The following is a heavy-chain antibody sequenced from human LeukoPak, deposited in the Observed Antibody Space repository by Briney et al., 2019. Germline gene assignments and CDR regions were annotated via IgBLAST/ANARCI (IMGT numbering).Heavy chain of an antibody. CDR2: IYYSGST. D-gene: IGHD6-13*01. CDR1: GGSISSYY. J-gene: IGHJ3*02. CDR3: ARPRRSWRGLDAFDI. Sequence: SETLSLTCTVSGGSISSYYWSWIRQPPGKGLEWIGYIYYSGSTNYNPSLKSRVTISVDTSKNQFSLKLSSVTAADTAVYYCARPRRSWRGLDAFDIWGQGTMVTVSS. V-gene: IGHV4-59*08.